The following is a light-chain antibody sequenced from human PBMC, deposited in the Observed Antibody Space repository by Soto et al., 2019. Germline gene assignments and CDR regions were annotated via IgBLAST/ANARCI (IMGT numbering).Light chain of an antibody. J-gene: IGKJ1*01. CDR2: KAS. CDR1: QSINIW. CDR3: QVYTIYSEG. Sequence: MYMSPATVSSHIRDRVTITCRASQSINIWLAWYQQKPGKAPKLLIYKASTLKSGVPSRFSGSGSGTEFTLTISSLQPDDFATYYSQVYTIYSEGFGQVA. V-gene: IGKV1-5*03.